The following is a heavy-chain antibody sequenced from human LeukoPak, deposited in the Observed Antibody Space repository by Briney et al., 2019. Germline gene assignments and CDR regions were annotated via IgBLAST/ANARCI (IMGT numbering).Heavy chain of an antibody. CDR3: ARDSANYYMDV. Sequence: GGSMRLSCAASGFTFSDYYMSWIRQAPGKGLEWVSYISSSGSTIYYADSEKGRFTISRDNAKNSLYLQMNSLRAEDTAVHYCARDSANYYMDVWGKGTTVTVSS. D-gene: IGHD3-10*01. CDR1: GFTFSDYY. V-gene: IGHV3-11*01. CDR2: ISSSGSTI. J-gene: IGHJ6*03.